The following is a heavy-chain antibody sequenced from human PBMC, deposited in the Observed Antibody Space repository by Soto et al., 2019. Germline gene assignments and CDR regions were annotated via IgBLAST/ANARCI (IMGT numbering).Heavy chain of an antibody. CDR3: ARVRRNDASDYYGMDV. D-gene: IGHD1-1*01. J-gene: IGHJ6*02. CDR1: GFSFSTST. Sequence: PGGSLRLSCAASGFSFSTSTRNWVRQAPGKGLEWVSYISSGSTTIYYADSVKGRFTISRDNGKNSLYLQMNSLRDEDTAVYYCARVRRNDASDYYGMDVWGQGTTVTVSS. CDR2: ISSGSTTI. V-gene: IGHV3-48*02.